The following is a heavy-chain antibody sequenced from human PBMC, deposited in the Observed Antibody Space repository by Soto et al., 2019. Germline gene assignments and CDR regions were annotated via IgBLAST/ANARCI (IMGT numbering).Heavy chain of an antibody. CDR1: GGTFSSYA. J-gene: IGHJ4*02. D-gene: IGHD3-22*01. Sequence: GASVKVSCKASGGTFSSYAISWVRQAPGQGLEWMGGIIPIFGTANYAQKFQGRVTITADKSTSTAYMELSSLRSEDTAVYYCAREMGDYYYDSSGYSHFDYWGQGTLVTVSS. V-gene: IGHV1-69*06. CDR3: AREMGDYYYDSSGYSHFDY. CDR2: IIPIFGTA.